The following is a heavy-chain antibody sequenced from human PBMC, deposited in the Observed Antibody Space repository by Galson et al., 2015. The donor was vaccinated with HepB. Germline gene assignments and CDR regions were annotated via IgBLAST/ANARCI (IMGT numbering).Heavy chain of an antibody. D-gene: IGHD6-19*01. J-gene: IGHJ4*02. CDR2: ISYDGNRN. CDR3: ARDQVTYSSGWDYFDY. V-gene: IGHV3-30*04. Sequence: SLRLSCAASGFTFNSYAMHWVRQAPGKGLEWVAVISYDGNRNYSADSVKGRFTISRDNSKSTIYLQMDSLRAEDTAVYYCARDQVTYSSGWDYFDYWGQGTLVTVSS. CDR1: GFTFNSYA.